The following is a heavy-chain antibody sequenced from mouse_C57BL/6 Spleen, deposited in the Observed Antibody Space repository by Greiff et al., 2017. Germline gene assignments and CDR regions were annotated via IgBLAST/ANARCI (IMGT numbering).Heavy chain of an antibody. Sequence: VQLQQSVAELVRPGASVKLSCTASGFNIKNTYIHWVKPRPEQGLEWIGRIDPANGNTKYAPKFQGKATITADTSSNTAYLQLSSLTSEDTAIYYCAPITTVVSYWYFDVWGTGTTVTVSS. CDR3: APITTVVSYWYFDV. CDR1: GFNIKNTY. V-gene: IGHV14-3*01. D-gene: IGHD1-1*01. J-gene: IGHJ1*03. CDR2: IDPANGNT.